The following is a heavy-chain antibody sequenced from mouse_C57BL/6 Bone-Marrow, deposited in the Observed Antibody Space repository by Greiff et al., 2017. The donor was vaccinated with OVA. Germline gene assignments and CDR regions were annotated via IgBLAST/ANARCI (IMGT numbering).Heavy chain of an antibody. J-gene: IGHJ4*01. CDR3: ARSAPGAMDY. Sequence: QVQLKESGAELVRPGTSVKVSCKASGYAFTNYLIEWVKQRPGQGLEWIGVINPGSGGTNYNEKFKGKATLTADKSSSTAYMQLSSLTSEDSAVYFCARSAPGAMDYWGQGTSVTVSS. CDR1: GYAFTNYL. CDR2: INPGSGGT. V-gene: IGHV1-54*01.